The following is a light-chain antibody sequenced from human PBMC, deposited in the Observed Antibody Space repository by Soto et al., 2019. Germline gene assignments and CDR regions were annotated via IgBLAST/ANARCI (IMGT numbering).Light chain of an antibody. CDR1: TRDVGDYNY. CDR2: HVS. CDR3: SSSSRGGSVI. V-gene: IGLV2-14*01. Sequence: QSALTQPASVSGSPGQSLSISCTATTRDVGDYNYVSWYQQYPGKAPKPIIYHVSNRPSGVSNRFSGFKSGDTASLTISGLPAEDEADYYCSSSSRGGSVIFGGGTKPTVL. J-gene: IGLJ2*01.